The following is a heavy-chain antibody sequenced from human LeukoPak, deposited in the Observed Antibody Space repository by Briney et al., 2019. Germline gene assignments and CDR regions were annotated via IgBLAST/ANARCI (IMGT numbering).Heavy chain of an antibody. V-gene: IGHV3-7*01. D-gene: IGHD6-13*01. CDR3: ARVDSSSLDY. CDR1: GITLSNYG. J-gene: IGHJ4*02. CDR2: IKQDGSEK. Sequence: QPGGSLRLSCAVSGITLSNYGMSWVRQAPGKGLEWVANIKQDGSEKYYVDSVKGRFTISRDNAKNSLYLQMNSLRAEDTAVYYCARVDSSSLDYWGQGTLVTVSS.